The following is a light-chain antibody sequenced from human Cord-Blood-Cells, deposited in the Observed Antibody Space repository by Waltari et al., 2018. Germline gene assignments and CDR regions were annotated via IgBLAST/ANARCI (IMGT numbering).Light chain of an antibody. J-gene: IGKJ4*01. CDR1: QSVSSN. CDR2: GAS. Sequence: EIVITQSPATLSVSTGDRAPLPCRASQSVSSNLAWYQQKPGQAPRLLIYGASTRDSGIPARFSGSGSGTEFTLTISSLQSEDFAVYYCQQYNNWPLTFGGGTKVEIK. V-gene: IGKV3-15*01. CDR3: QQYNNWPLT.